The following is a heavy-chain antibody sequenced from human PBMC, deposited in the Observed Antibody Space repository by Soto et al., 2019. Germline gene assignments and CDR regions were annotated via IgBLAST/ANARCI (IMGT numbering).Heavy chain of an antibody. Sequence: GASVKVSCKASGYTLTSYGISWVRQAPGQGLEWMGWISAYNGNTNYAQKLQGRVTMTTDTSTSTAYMELRSLRSDDTAVYYCARNLVYSSSSHPFDYWGQGTLVTVSS. V-gene: IGHV1-18*01. CDR2: ISAYNGNT. D-gene: IGHD6-6*01. J-gene: IGHJ4*02. CDR3: ARNLVYSSSSHPFDY. CDR1: GYTLTSYG.